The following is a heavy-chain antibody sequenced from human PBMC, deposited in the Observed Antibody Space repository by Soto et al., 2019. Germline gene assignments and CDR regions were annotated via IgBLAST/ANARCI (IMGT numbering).Heavy chain of an antibody. Sequence: QVQLVESGGGVVQPGRSLRLSCAASGFTFSSYPVHWVRQAPGKGLEWVAVISSDGSNKYYADSVKGRFTISRDNSKNTRYLQMNSLRTEDTAVYYCARDVPGGQQLVGWFDPWGQGTLVTVSS. CDR2: ISSDGSNK. CDR3: ARDVPGGQQLVGWFDP. CDR1: GFTFSSYP. D-gene: IGHD6-13*01. J-gene: IGHJ5*02. V-gene: IGHV3-30-3*01.